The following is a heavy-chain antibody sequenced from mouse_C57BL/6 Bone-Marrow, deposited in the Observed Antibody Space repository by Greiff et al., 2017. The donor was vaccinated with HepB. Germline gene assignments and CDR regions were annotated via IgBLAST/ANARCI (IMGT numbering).Heavy chain of an antibody. Sequence: QVQLKESGAELVKPGASVKMSCKASGYTFTSYWITWVKQRPGQGLEWIGDIYPGSGSTNYNEKFKSKATLTVDTSSSTAYMQLSSLTSEDSAVYYCARRGTTVVPYFDYWGQGTTLTVSS. CDR3: ARRGTTVVPYFDY. CDR2: IYPGSGST. V-gene: IGHV1-55*01. J-gene: IGHJ2*01. CDR1: GYTFTSYW. D-gene: IGHD1-1*01.